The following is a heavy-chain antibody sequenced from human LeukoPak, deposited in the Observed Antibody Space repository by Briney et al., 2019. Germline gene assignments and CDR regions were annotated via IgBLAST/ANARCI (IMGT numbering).Heavy chain of an antibody. D-gene: IGHD3-22*01. Sequence: GGPLRLSCAVSGITLGNYGMSWVRQAPGKGLEWVAGISGSGGSTNYADSVKGRFSIFRDNPKNTLYLKMNSLRAEDTAVYFCAKRGVVIRVILVGFHKEAYYFDSWGQGALVTVSS. CDR3: AKRGVVIRVILVGFHKEAYYFDS. J-gene: IGHJ4*02. V-gene: IGHV3-23*01. CDR1: GITLGNYG. CDR2: ISGSGGST.